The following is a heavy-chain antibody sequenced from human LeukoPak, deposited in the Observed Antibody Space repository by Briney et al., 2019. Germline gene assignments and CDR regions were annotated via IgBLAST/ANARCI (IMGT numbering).Heavy chain of an antibody. V-gene: IGHV3-21*01. CDR1: GFXFSSYS. CDR2: ISSSSSYI. J-gene: IGHJ6*02. Sequence: GGSLRLSCAASGFXFSSYSINWVRQAPGKGLEWVSSISSSSSYIYYADSVKGRFTISRDNAKNSLYLQMNSLRAEDTAVYYCARDANYYYGMDVWGQGTTVTVSS. CDR3: ARDANYYYGMDV.